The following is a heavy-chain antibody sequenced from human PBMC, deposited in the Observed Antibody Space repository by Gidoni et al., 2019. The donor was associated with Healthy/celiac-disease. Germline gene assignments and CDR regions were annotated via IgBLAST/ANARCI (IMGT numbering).Heavy chain of an antibody. CDR3: ARDRVTLITIFGVVIKGWFDP. Sequence: QVQLVQSGAEEKKLGASVKVSCKASGYTFTGYYMHWVRQAPGQGLEWRGWINPNSGSTNYAQKFQGRVTMTRDTTISTAYMELSRLRSDDTAVYYCARDRVTLITIFGVVIKGWFDPWGQGTLVTVSS. CDR1: GYTFTGYY. V-gene: IGHV1-2*02. CDR2: INPNSGST. D-gene: IGHD3-3*01. J-gene: IGHJ5*02.